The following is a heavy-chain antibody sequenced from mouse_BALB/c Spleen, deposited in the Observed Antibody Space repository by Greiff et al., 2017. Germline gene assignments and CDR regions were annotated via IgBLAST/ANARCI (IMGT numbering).Heavy chain of an antibody. CDR3: ARDYGSYRSYAMDY. J-gene: IGHJ4*01. V-gene: IGHV5-4*02. Sequence: EVQRVESGGGLVKPGGSLKLSCAASGFTFSDYYMYWVRQTPEKRLEWVATISDGGSYTYYPDSVKGRFTISRDNAKNNLYLQMSSLKSEDTAMYYCARDYGSYRSYAMDYWGQGTSVTVSS. D-gene: IGHD1-1*02. CDR1: GFTFSDYY. CDR2: ISDGGSYT.